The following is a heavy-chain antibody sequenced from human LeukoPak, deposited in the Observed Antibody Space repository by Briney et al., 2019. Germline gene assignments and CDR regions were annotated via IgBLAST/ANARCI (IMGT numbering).Heavy chain of an antibody. CDR2: INPNSGGT. CDR1: GYTFTGYY. V-gene: IGHV1-2*06. CDR3: ARVGTEGYSYGHGWYFDY. J-gene: IGHJ4*02. Sequence: ASVKVSCKASGYTFTGYYMHWVRQAPGQGLGWMGRINPNSGGTNYAQKFQGRVTMTRDTSISTAYMELSRLRSDDTAVYYCARVGTEGYSYGHGWYFDYWGQGTLVTVSS. D-gene: IGHD5-18*01.